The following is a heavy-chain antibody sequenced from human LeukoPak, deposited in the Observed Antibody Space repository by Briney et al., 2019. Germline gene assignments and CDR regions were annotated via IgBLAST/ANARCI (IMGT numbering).Heavy chain of an antibody. V-gene: IGHV1-2*06. CDR1: GYTFTGYY. CDR3: SVVTPHYYYGMDV. Sequence: ASVKVSCKASGYTFTGYYIHWVRQAPGQGLEWMGRINPNNGGTNYAQKFQGRVTITRDTSASTAYMELSSLRSEDTAVYYCSVVTPHYYYGMDVWGQGTTVTVSS. CDR2: INPNNGGT. J-gene: IGHJ6*02. D-gene: IGHD4-23*01.